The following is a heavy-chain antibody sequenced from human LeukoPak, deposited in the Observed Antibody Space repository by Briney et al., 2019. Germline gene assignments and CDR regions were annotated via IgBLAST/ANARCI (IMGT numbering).Heavy chain of an antibody. V-gene: IGHV4-39*01. CDR3: ARQWLAGPAIDY. CDR2: IYYSGST. Sequence: PSETLSLTCTVSGGSISSSSYYWGWIRQPPGKGLEWIGSIYYSGSTYYNPSLKSRVTISVDMSKNQFSLKLSSVTAADTAVYYCARQWLAGPAIDYWGQGTLVTVSS. D-gene: IGHD6-19*01. CDR1: GGSISSSSYY. J-gene: IGHJ4*02.